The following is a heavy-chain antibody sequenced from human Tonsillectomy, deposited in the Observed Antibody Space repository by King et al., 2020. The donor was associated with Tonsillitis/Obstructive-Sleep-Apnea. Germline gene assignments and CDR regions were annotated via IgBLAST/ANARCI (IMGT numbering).Heavy chain of an antibody. D-gene: IGHD2-2*01. V-gene: IGHV4-4*02. CDR1: GGSISSSNW. J-gene: IGHJ3*02. Sequence: VQLQESGPGLVKPSGTLSLTCAVSGGSISSSNWWSWVRQPPGKGLEWIGKIYHSGSTDYNPSLTSRVTISVDKSKNHFSLRLSSVTAADTAVYYCARGYGSSPSCHGDDAFDIGGQGTMVTVSS. CDR3: ARGYGSSPSCHGDDAFDI. CDR2: IYHSGST.